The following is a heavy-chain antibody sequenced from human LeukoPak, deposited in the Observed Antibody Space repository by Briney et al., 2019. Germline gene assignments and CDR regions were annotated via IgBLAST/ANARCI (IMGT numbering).Heavy chain of an antibody. CDR3: ARALLRYCSSTSCYWFDP. CDR1: GGTFSSYV. Sequence: SVKVSCKASGGTFSSYVISWVRQAPGQGLEWMGGIIPIFGTANYAQKFQGRVTITADESTSTAYMELSSPRSEDTAVYYCARALLRYCSSTSCYWFDPWGQGTLVTVSS. CDR2: IIPIFGTA. J-gene: IGHJ5*02. D-gene: IGHD2-2*01. V-gene: IGHV1-69*13.